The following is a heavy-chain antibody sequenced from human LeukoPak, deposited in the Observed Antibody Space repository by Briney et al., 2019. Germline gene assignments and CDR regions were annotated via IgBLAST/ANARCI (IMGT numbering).Heavy chain of an antibody. V-gene: IGHV3-23*01. D-gene: IGHD6-13*01. CDR3: ASWAGTATGFTGPFDY. CDR1: GFIFSSYG. J-gene: IGHJ4*02. CDR2: ISGSGGST. Sequence: GGSLRLSCAASGFIFSSYGMSRVRQAPGKGLEWVSAISGSGGSTYYADSVKGRFTISRDNAKNPLSLQMNSLRAEDTAVYYCASWAGTATGFTGPFDYWGRGTLVTVSS.